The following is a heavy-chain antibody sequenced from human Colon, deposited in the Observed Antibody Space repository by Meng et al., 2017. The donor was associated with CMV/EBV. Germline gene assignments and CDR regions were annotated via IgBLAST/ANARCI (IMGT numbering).Heavy chain of an antibody. V-gene: IGHV4-39*01. CDR3: ARHFDSGWSDY. CDR2: IYYTGST. CDR1: GGSIGSSSYC. D-gene: IGHD6-19*01. J-gene: IGHJ4*02. Sequence: CADAGGSIGSSSYCWGWIRQPPGKGLEWIESIYYTGSTFYTPSLKSRVTISLDMSKNQFSLNLSSVTAADTAVYYCARHFDSGWSDYWGQGNLVTVSS.